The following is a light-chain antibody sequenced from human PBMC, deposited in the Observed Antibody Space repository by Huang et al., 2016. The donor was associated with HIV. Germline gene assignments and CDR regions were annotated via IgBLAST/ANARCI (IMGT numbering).Light chain of an antibody. CDR2: DAS. V-gene: IGKV1-5*01. J-gene: IGKJ2*01. Sequence: DIHMTQSPSTLSASVGDRVTITCRASQSISSLLAWYQQKPGKAPELLIYDASPLESGVPSSFSCSGSGTEFTLTISCLQPDNFATYYCQQYDSYPLTFGQGTKLEIK. CDR1: QSISSL. CDR3: QQYDSYPLT.